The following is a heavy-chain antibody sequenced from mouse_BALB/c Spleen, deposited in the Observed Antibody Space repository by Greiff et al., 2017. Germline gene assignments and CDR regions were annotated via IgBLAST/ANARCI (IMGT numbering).Heavy chain of an antibody. D-gene: IGHD2-3*01. CDR3: ARAPDGYSYYYAMDY. CDR1: GYTFTDYN. CDR2: IYPYNGGT. Sequence: EVQLVESGPELVKPGASVKLSCKASGYTFTDYNMHWVKQSHGKSLEWIGYIYPYNGGTGYNQKFKSKATLTVDNSSSTAYMELRSLTSEDSAVYYCARAPDGYSYYYAMDYWGQGTSVTVSS. V-gene: IGHV1S29*02. J-gene: IGHJ4*01.